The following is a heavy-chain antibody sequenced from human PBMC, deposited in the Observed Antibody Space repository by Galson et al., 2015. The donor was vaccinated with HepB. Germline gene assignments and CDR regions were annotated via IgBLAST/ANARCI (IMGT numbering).Heavy chain of an antibody. CDR2: IIPIFGTA. Sequence: SVKVSCKASGGTFSSYAISWVRQAPGQGLEWMGGIIPIFGTANYAQKFQDRVTITADESTSTAYMELSSLRSEDTAVYYCARGYCSGGSCSYGMDVWGQGTTVTVSS. CDR3: ARGYCSGGSCSYGMDV. D-gene: IGHD2-15*01. CDR1: GGTFSSYA. J-gene: IGHJ6*02. V-gene: IGHV1-69*13.